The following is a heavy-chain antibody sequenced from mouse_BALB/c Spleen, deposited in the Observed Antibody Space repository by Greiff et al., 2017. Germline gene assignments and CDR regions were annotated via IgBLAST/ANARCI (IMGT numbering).Heavy chain of an antibody. CDR1: GFTFSDYY. CDR2: ISDGGSYT. J-gene: IGHJ1*01. V-gene: IGHV5-4*02. Sequence: EVQLVESGGGLVKPGGSLKLSCAASGFTFSDYYMYWVRQTPEKRLEWVATISDGGSYTYYPDSVKGRFTISRDNAKNNLYLQMSSLKSEDTAMYYCARGGDYRYENWYFDVWGAGTTVTVSS. D-gene: IGHD2-14*01. CDR3: ARGGDYRYENWYFDV.